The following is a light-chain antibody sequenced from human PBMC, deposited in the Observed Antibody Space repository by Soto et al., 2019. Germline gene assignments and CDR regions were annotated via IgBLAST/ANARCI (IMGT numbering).Light chain of an antibody. CDR3: SSYTSSSPYV. CDR1: SSDVGGYNY. Sequence: QSALTQPASVSGSPGQSITISCTGTSSDVGGYNYVSWYQQHPGKAPKLMIYEVSNRPSGVSNRFSGSKSGNTASPTISGLQAEDEADYYCSSYTSSSPYVFGTGTKLTVL. CDR2: EVS. J-gene: IGLJ1*01. V-gene: IGLV2-14*01.